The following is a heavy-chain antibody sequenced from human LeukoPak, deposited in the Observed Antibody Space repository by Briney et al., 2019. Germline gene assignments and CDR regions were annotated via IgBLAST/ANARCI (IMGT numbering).Heavy chain of an antibody. CDR2: ISGSGGST. V-gene: IGHV3-23*01. CDR3: AKVGNFASSSSPRPPFDY. CDR1: GFTFSSYA. D-gene: IGHD6-6*01. J-gene: IGHJ4*02. Sequence: GGSLRLSCAASGFTFSSYAMSWVRQAPGKGLEWVSAISGSGGSTYYADSVKGRFTISRGNSKNTLYLQMNSLRAEDTAVYYCAKVGNFASSSSPRPPFDYWGQGTLVTVSS.